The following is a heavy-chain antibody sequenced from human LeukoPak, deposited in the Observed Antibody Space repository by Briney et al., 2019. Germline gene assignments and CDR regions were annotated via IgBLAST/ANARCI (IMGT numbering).Heavy chain of an antibody. J-gene: IGHJ5*02. CDR1: GGSISSGGYS. D-gene: IGHD3-10*01. CDR2: IYHSGST. V-gene: IGHV4-30-2*01. Sequence: SETLSLTCAVSGGSISSGGYSWSWIRQPPGKGLEWIGYIYHSGSTYYNPSLKSRVTISVDRSKNQFSLKLSSVTAADAAVYYCARASVTMVRGVIGWFDPWGQGTLVTVSS. CDR3: ARASVTMVRGVIGWFDP.